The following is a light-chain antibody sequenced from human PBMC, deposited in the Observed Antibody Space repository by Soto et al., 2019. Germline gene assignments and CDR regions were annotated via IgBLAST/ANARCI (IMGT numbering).Light chain of an antibody. CDR2: DVS. V-gene: IGLV2-14*01. Sequence: QSVLTQPASVSGSPGQSITISCTGTSSDVGGYNYVSWYQQHPGKAPKLMIYDVSNRPSGVSNRFSGSKSGNTASLTISGLQSEDEADYYCSSYTRSSTLGVFGTGT. CDR3: SSYTRSSTLGV. CDR1: SSDVGGYNY. J-gene: IGLJ1*01.